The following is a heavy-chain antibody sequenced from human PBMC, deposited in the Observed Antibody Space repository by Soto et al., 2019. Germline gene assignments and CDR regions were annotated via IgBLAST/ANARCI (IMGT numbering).Heavy chain of an antibody. CDR1: CGSFSGYY. D-gene: IGHD3-22*01. J-gene: IGHJ4*02. CDR2: INHSGNT. CDR3: ARGISMIGAVKREAPGKEFFDS. V-gene: IGHV4-34*01. Sequence: SETLSLTCAVYCGSFSGYYWSWIRQPPGKGLEWIVGINHSGNTNQNPSLKTRLTISVDTSKNQFSLRLRSVTAADTAIYYCARGISMIGAVKREAPGKEFFDSWGKGKLVTVSS.